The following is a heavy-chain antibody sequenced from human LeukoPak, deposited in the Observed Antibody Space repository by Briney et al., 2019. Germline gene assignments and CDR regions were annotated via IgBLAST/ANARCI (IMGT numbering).Heavy chain of an antibody. V-gene: IGHV4-59*11. CDR2: IYYNGST. J-gene: IGHJ4*02. Sequence: PSETLSLTCTVSGGSISSHYWSWIRQPPGKGLEWIGYIYYNGSTNYNPSLKSRVTISVDTSKNQFSLKLSSVTAADTAVYYCARGRPSLRFLDSFDYWGQGTLVTVSS. D-gene: IGHD3-3*01. CDR1: GGSISSHY. CDR3: ARGRPSLRFLDSFDY.